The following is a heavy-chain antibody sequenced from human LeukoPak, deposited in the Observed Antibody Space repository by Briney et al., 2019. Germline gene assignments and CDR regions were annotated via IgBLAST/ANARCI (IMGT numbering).Heavy chain of an antibody. CDR1: GYTFFDYY. V-gene: IGHV1-2*02. CDR3: AREYSASEH. D-gene: IGHD5-12*01. CDR2: IHPYTGNT. J-gene: IGHJ4*02. Sequence: ASVTVSFKASGYTFFDYYLHWVRQAPGQGLAWVAWIHPYTGNTHYAQKFQGRITVTRDTSVSTTYMELSWLTSDDTARYYCAREYSASEHWGQGTLVTVPS.